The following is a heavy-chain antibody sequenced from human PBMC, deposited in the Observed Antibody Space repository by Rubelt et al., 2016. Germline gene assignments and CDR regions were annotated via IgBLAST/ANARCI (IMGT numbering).Heavy chain of an antibody. D-gene: IGHD3-22*01. CDR1: GFSLSTGGEG. CDR2: IYWDDEK. CDR3: GHSRSRYYDDSSGYEYYFDY. V-gene: IGHV2-5*02. Sequence: QITLKESGPTLVKPTQTLTLTCTFSGFSLSTGGEGVGWIRQPPGKALEWLALIYWDDEKRYSPSLKSRLTITKDTSKHQVVLTMTNMDTVDTATYDCGHSRSRYYDDSSGYEYYFDYWGQGTLVTVSS. J-gene: IGHJ4*02.